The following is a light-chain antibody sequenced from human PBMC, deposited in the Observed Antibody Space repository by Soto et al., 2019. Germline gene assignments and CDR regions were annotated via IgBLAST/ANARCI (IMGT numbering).Light chain of an antibody. CDR3: QQYNGYPIT. J-gene: IGKJ5*01. CDR1: QSVSSW. V-gene: IGKV1-5*03. Sequence: DIQMTQSPSTLSASVGDRVTITCRASQSVSSWLAWYQQKPGKAPNLLIYKASYLESGVPPRFSGSVSGTEFTLTISSLQPDDFATYYCQQYNGYPITFGQGTRLEIK. CDR2: KAS.